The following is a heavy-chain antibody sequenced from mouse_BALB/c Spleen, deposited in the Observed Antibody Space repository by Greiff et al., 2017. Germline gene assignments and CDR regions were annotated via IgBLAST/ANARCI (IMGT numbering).Heavy chain of an antibody. CDR2: INPSTGYT. Sequence: QVQLQQSGAELAKPGASVKMSCKASGYTFTSYWMHWVKQRPGQGLEWIGYINPSTGYTEYNQKFKDKATLTADKSSSTAYMQLSSLTSEDSAVYYCARSWDRRLRDWGQGTTLTVSS. V-gene: IGHV1-7*01. D-gene: IGHD4-1*01. CDR3: ARSWDRRLRD. J-gene: IGHJ2*01. CDR1: GYTFTSYW.